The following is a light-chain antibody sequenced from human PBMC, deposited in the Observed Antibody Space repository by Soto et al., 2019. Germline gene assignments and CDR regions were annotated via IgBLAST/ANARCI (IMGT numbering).Light chain of an antibody. CDR3: QQFGRPPFA. V-gene: IGKV3-20*01. J-gene: IGKJ3*01. CDR2: GAS. Sequence: EIVLTQSPGTPSLSPGERATLSCRATQSVGGNSLAWYQHKPGQTPRLLIFGASERAAGIPDRFSGSGSGADLTLTISRLEPEDFAVYYCQQFGRPPFAFGPGTIVDVK. CDR1: QSVGGNS.